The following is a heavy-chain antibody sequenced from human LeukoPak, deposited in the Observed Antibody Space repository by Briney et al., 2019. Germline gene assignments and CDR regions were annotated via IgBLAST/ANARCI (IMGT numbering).Heavy chain of an antibody. CDR2: IYYSGST. Sequence: SETLSLTCTVSGGSISSYYWSRIRQPPGKGLEWIGYIYYSGSTNYNPSLKSRVTISVDTSKNQFSLKLSSVTAADTAVYYCAGDYYYYGMDVWGQGTTVTVSS. CDR3: AGDYYYYGMDV. V-gene: IGHV4-59*08. CDR1: GGSISSYY. J-gene: IGHJ6*02.